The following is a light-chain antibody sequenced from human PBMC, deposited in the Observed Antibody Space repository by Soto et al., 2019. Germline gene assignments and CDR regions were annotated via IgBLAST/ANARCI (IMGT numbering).Light chain of an antibody. CDR2: GAS. Sequence: EIVMTQSPATLSVSPGERATLSCRASQSVNSNLAWYQQRPGQAPRLLIHGASTRAPGIPAGFSGSGSGTEFTLTIRSLQSEDFEVYYCQQYYLWPWTFGQGTRVQIK. CDR3: QQYYLWPWT. J-gene: IGKJ1*01. CDR1: QSVNSN. V-gene: IGKV3-15*01.